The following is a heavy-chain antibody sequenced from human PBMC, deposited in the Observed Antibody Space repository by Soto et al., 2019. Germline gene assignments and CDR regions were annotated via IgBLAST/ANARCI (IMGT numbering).Heavy chain of an antibody. J-gene: IGHJ4*02. CDR3: AVEGYYDSSGYYCDY. CDR1: GGTVSSYA. D-gene: IGHD3-22*01. V-gene: IGHV1-69*13. Sequence: SVKVSCKASGGTVSSYAISWVRQAPGQGLEWMGGIIPIFGTANYAQKFQGRVTITADESTSTAYMELSSLRSEDTAVYYCAVEGYYDSSGYYCDYWGQGTLVTVSS. CDR2: IIPIFGTA.